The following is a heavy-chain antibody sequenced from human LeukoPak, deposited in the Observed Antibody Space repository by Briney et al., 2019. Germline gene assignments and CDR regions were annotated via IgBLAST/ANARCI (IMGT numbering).Heavy chain of an antibody. V-gene: IGHV3-9*01. D-gene: IGHD3-22*01. CDR3: AKATNYDSSRPLDY. CDR1: GFTFDDYA. Sequence: PGGSLRLSCATSGFTFDDYAMHWVRQAPGKGLEWVSGISWNSGSIAYVDSVKGRFTISRDNAKNSLYLQMNSLRPEDTALYYCAKATNYDSSRPLDYWGQGTLVTVSS. CDR2: ISWNSGSI. J-gene: IGHJ4*02.